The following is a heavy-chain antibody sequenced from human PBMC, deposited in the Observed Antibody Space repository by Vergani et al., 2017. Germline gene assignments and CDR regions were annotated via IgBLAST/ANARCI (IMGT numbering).Heavy chain of an antibody. D-gene: IGHD2-2*01. V-gene: IGHV3-30-3*01. CDR1: GFTFSSYA. J-gene: IGHJ1*01. CDR2: ISYDGSNK. Sequence: QVQLVESGGGVVQPGRSLRLSCAASGFTFSSYAMHWVRQAPGKGLEWVAVISYDGSNKYYADSVKGRFTISRDNSKNTLYLQMNSLRAEDTAVYYCASAKIVVVVPAAKGSQHWDQGTLVTVSS. CDR3: ASAKIVVVVPAAKGSQH.